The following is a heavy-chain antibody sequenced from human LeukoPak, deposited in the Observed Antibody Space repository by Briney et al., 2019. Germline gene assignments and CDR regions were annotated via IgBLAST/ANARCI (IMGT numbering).Heavy chain of an antibody. CDR1: GFTFDKYG. Sequence: QSGGFLRLSCAASGFTFDKYGVNWVRQAPGKGLEWVAIIWYDGGNKYFAESVMGRFSISKDNSRNAVYLQMNSLRVEGTAVYHCARAGIDNALDYWGQGTQVAVSS. D-gene: IGHD3-10*01. CDR3: ARAGIDNALDY. V-gene: IGHV3-33*01. J-gene: IGHJ4*02. CDR2: IWYDGGNK.